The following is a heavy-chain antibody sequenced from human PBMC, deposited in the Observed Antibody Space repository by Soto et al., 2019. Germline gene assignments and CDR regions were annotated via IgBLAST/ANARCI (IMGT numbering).Heavy chain of an antibody. D-gene: IGHD3-3*01. CDR3: ARGGGVGVAGSAAFDM. CDR1: GYPVTAYY. Sequence: QLHLVQSGAVVKKPGASVTVSCSASGYPVTAYYMHWVRQAPGRGLEWMGGINPATGAAKYTQTFQGRVTMTRDTATSTGFMEPSGLTTEDTALFYCARGGGVGVAGSAAFDMWGQGTLVTVSS. V-gene: IGHV1-2*02. CDR2: INPATGAA. J-gene: IGHJ3*02.